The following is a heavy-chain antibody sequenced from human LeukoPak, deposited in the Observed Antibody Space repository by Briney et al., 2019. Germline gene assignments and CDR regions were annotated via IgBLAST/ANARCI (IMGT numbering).Heavy chain of an antibody. CDR3: ARLTRGTTETY. CDR2: INEDGSEK. J-gene: IGHJ4*02. CDR1: RFTFSNYW. Sequence: PGGSLRLSCAASRFTFSNYWKTWVRQAPGKGLEWVANINEDGSEKNYVDSVKGRFTISRDNAKNSLYLQMNSPRAEDTAVYYCARLTRGTTETYWGQGALVTVSS. D-gene: IGHD1-26*01. V-gene: IGHV3-7*01.